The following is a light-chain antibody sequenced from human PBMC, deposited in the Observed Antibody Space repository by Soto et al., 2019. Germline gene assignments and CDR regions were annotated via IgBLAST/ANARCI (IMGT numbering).Light chain of an antibody. CDR1: SRDVGGSNY. V-gene: IGLV2-14*01. Sequence: QSALIKPASVSGSPGQSITISCTVTSRDVGGSNYVSWYQHHPHRAPKLLIYEVSYRPSGVSSRFSGSKSGNTASLTISGLQAEDEADYYCSSYTSSNTLEVFGVGTKVTVL. J-gene: IGLJ1*01. CDR3: SSYTSSNTLEV. CDR2: EVS.